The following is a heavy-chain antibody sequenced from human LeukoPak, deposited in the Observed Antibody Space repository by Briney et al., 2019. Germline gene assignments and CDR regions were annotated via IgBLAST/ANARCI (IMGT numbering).Heavy chain of an antibody. J-gene: IGHJ4*02. CDR3: ASCSSTNCY. CDR2: ITGSSSTI. D-gene: IGHD2-2*01. CDR1: GFTFDDYG. Sequence: AGGSLRLSCAAPGFTFDDYGMSWVRQAPGKGLEWVSFITGSSSTIYYADSVKGRFTISRDNAKNSLYLQMNSLRAEDTAVYYCASCSSTNCYWGQGTLVTVSS. V-gene: IGHV3-48*01.